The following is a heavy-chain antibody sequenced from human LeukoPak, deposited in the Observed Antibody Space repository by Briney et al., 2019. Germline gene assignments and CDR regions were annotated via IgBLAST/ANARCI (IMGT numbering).Heavy chain of an antibody. J-gene: IGHJ4*02. CDR3: AGGIAAAGSREYFFDY. Sequence: GGSLRLSCAASGFTFSSYSMNWVRQAPGKGLEWVSSISSSSSYIYYADSVKGRFTISRDNAKNSLYLQMNSLRAEDTAVYYCAGGIAAAGSREYFFDYWGQGTLVTVSS. CDR2: ISSSSSYI. D-gene: IGHD6-13*01. CDR1: GFTFSSYS. V-gene: IGHV3-21*01.